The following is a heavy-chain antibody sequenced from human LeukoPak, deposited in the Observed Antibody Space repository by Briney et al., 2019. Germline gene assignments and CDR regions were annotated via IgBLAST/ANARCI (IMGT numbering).Heavy chain of an antibody. Sequence: GGSLRLSCAASGFTFDDYAMHWVRQAPGKGLEWVSGISWNSGSIGYADSVKGRFTISRDNAKNSLYLQMNSLRAEDMALYYCAKGTDYSLLVAFDYWGQGTLVTVSS. CDR1: GFTFDDYA. V-gene: IGHV3-9*03. CDR2: ISWNSGSI. J-gene: IGHJ4*02. CDR3: AKGTDYSLLVAFDY. D-gene: IGHD3-10*01.